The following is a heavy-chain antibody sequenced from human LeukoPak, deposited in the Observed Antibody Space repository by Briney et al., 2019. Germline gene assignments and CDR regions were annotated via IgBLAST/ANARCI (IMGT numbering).Heavy chain of an antibody. CDR2: INPSGGST. V-gene: IGHV1-46*01. Sequence: GASVKVSCKASGYTFTSYYIHWVRQAPGQGLEWMGIINPSGGSTSYAQKFQGRVTMTRDTSTSTAYMELRSLRSDDTAVYYCARDHNYVPWPVVNDYWGQGTLVTVSS. J-gene: IGHJ4*02. CDR3: ARDHNYVPWPVVNDY. CDR1: GYTFTSYY. D-gene: IGHD3-10*02.